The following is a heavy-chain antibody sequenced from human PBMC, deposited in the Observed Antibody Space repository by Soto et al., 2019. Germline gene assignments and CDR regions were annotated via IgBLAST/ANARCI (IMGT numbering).Heavy chain of an antibody. CDR2: INHSGST. D-gene: IGHD2-2*01. J-gene: IGHJ4*02. V-gene: IGHV4-34*01. Sequence: SETLSLTCAVYGGSFSGYYWSWIRQPPGKGLEWIGDINHSGSTYYNPSLKSRVTISVDTSKNQFSLKLSSVTAADTAVYYCARSGDIVVVPALDYFDYWGQGTLVTVSS. CDR1: GGSFSGYY. CDR3: ARSGDIVVVPALDYFDY.